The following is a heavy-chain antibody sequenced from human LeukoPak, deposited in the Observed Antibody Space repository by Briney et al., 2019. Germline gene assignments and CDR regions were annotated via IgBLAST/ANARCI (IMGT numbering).Heavy chain of an antibody. V-gene: IGHV3-7*01. CDR3: AREGGRGYSYYFDY. Sequence: PGGSLRLSCAASGFTLSSHWMSWVRQAPGKGLEWVANIKQDGSEKYYVDSVKGRFTISRDNARDSLYLQMNSLRAEDTAVYYCAREGGRGYSYYFDYWGQGTLVTVSS. D-gene: IGHD5-18*01. CDR1: GFTLSSHW. J-gene: IGHJ4*02. CDR2: IKQDGSEK.